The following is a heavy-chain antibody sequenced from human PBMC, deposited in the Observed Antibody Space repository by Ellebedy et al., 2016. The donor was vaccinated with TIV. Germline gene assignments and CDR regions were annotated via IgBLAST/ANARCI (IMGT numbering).Heavy chain of an antibody. J-gene: IGHJ4*02. V-gene: IGHV3-30*11. CDR2: ISYDGSNK. Sequence: PGGSLRLSCAASGFTFSSYAMHRVRQAPGKGLEWVAVISYDGSNKYYADSVKGRFTISRDNSKNTLYLQMNSLRAEDTAVYYCAKDWRIPRITMVRGVTSYYFDYWGQGTLVTVSS. D-gene: IGHD3-10*01. CDR3: AKDWRIPRITMVRGVTSYYFDY. CDR1: GFTFSSYA.